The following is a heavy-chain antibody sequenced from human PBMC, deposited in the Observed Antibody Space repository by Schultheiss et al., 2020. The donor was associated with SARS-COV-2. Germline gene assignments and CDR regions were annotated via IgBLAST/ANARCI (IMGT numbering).Heavy chain of an antibody. CDR3: TIVCGSGRCVDY. V-gene: IGHV3-23*01. CDR2: IGTAGDT. CDR1: GFTFGDYA. Sequence: GGSLRLSCTASGFTFGDYAMSWFRQAPGKGLEWVSAIGTAGDTYYPDSVKGRFTISRDNSKNSLYLQMNSLRAEDTAVYYCTIVCGSGRCVDYWGQGTLVTVAS. D-gene: IGHD3-10*01. J-gene: IGHJ4*02.